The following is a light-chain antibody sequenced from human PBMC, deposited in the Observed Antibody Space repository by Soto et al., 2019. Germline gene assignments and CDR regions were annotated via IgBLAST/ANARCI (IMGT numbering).Light chain of an antibody. Sequence: DIQMTQSPSSLSASVGDRVTITCQASQGIRNYLAWYQQKPGKVPKLLIYAASTLQSGVPSRFSGSGSGTDFTITISSLQPEDVATYCCQEYNSAPRTLGQGTKGEIK. V-gene: IGKV1-27*01. CDR2: AAS. J-gene: IGKJ1*01. CDR3: QEYNSAPRT. CDR1: QGIRNY.